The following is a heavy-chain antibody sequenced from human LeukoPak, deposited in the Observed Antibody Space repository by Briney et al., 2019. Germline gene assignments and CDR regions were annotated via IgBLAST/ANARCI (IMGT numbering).Heavy chain of an antibody. D-gene: IGHD1-26*01. CDR1: GFIFSSSA. Sequence: GGSLRLSCAASGFIFSSSAMTWVRQAPGKGLEWVSAISGTGGSTVYADSVKGRLTISRDNSKNTLYLQMSSLRDEDTAIYYWTKGGSYAPLDYWGQGTLVTVSS. V-gene: IGHV3-23*01. CDR3: TKGGSYAPLDY. CDR2: ISGTGGST. J-gene: IGHJ4*02.